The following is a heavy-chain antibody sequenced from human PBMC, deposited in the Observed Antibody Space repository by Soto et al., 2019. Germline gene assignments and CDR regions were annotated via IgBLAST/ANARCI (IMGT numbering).Heavy chain of an antibody. Sequence: QVQLVESGGGVVQPGRSLRLSCAASGFTFSSYGMHWVRQAPGKGLEWVAVISYDGSNKYYADSVKSRFTISRDNSKNTLYLQMNSLRAEDTAVYYCAKDCADSSSWYYYYYGMDVWGQGTTVTVSS. D-gene: IGHD6-13*01. V-gene: IGHV3-30*18. CDR2: ISYDGSNK. CDR3: AKDCADSSSWYYYYYGMDV. J-gene: IGHJ6*02. CDR1: GFTFSSYG.